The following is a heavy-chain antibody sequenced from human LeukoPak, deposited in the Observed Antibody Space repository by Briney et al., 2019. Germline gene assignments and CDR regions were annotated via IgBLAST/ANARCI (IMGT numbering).Heavy chain of an antibody. V-gene: IGHV3-9*01. J-gene: IGHJ4*02. CDR3: AKSPSAVAGFFDY. CDR2: ISWNSGSI. CDR1: GFTFDDYA. D-gene: IGHD6-19*01. Sequence: PGGSLRLSCAASGFTFDDYAMHWVRQAPGKGLEWVSGISWNSGSIGYADSVKGRFTISRDNAKNSLYLQMNSLRAEDTALYYCAKSPSAVAGFFDYWGQGTLVTVSS.